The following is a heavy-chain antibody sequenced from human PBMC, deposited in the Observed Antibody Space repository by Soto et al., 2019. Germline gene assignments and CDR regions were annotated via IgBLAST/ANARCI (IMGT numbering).Heavy chain of an antibody. V-gene: IGHV3-23*01. CDR3: AKKPRWGSYHLFDY. CDR2: ISGSGGST. CDR1: GFTFSSYA. J-gene: IGHJ4*02. Sequence: GGSLRLSCAASGFTFSSYAMSWVRQAPGKGLEWVSAISGSGGSTYYADSVKGRFTISRDNSKNTLYLQMNSLRAGDTAVYYCAKKPRWGSYHLFDYWGQGTLVTVSS. D-gene: IGHD3-16*02.